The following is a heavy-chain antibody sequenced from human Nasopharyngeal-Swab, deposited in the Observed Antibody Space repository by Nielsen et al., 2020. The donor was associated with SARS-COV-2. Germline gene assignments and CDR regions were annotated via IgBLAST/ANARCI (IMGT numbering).Heavy chain of an antibody. CDR3: ASEGSGVFGVVIYAFDI. Sequence: ASVKVSCKVSGYTLTVLPMHWVRQAPGKGLEWMGTVVPEEGEPIYAQNFQGRVTMTEDTSTYTAYLELSSLRSEDTAVYYCASEGSGVFGVVIYAFDIWGPGTLVTVSS. J-gene: IGHJ3*02. CDR2: VVPEEGEP. V-gene: IGHV1-24*01. D-gene: IGHD3-3*01. CDR1: GYTLTVLP.